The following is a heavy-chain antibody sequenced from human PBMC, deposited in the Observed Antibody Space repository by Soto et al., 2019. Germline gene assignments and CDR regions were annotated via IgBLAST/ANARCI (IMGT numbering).Heavy chain of an antibody. V-gene: IGHV1-8*01. CDR2: MNPSSGNT. Sequence: QVQLVQSGAEVKKPGASVKVSCKASGYTFTRYDIHWVRQATGQGLEWMGWMNPSSGNTGYAQEFQGRVTMTRNTSISTAEMELSILRSADTAVFYCARVSHTDYSNYLDGWGPGTLVPVSS. D-gene: IGHD4-4*01. CDR3: ARVSHTDYSNYLDG. J-gene: IGHJ4*02. CDR1: GYTFTRYD.